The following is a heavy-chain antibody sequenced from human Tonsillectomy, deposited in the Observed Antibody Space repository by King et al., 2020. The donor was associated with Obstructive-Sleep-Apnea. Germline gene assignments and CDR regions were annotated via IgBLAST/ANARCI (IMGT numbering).Heavy chain of an antibody. Sequence: QLVQSGPEVKKPGASVKVSCKASGYTFTSYGISWVRQAPGQGLEWMGWISAYNGNTNYAQRVQGRVTMTTDTSTSTASMELRSLRSDDTAVYYCARDYFDSSGYYPQPSEYWGQGTLVTVSS. CDR3: ARDYFDSSGYYPQPSEY. J-gene: IGHJ4*02. D-gene: IGHD3-22*01. CDR1: GYTFTSYG. CDR2: ISAYNGNT. V-gene: IGHV1-18*04.